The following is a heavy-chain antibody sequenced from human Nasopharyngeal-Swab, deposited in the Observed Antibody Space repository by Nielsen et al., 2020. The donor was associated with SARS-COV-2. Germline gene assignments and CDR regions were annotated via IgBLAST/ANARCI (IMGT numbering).Heavy chain of an antibody. CDR1: GFTFSSYA. J-gene: IGHJ4*02. CDR2: ISGSGGST. V-gene: IGHV3-23*01. D-gene: IGHD4-17*01. CDR3: AKVIRGTTVTTAYFDY. Sequence: ARSLRLSCAASGFTFSSYAMSWVRQAPGTGLEWVSAISGSGGSTYYADSVKGRFTISRDNSKSTLYLQMNSLRAEDTAVYDCAKVIRGTTVTTAYFDYWGQGTLVTVSS.